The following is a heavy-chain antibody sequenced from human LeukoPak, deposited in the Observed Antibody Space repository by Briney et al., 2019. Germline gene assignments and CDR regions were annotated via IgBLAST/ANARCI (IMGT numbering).Heavy chain of an antibody. Sequence: PGGSLRLSCAASGFTFSSYSMNWVRQAPGKGLEWVSTISGSGVNRDYADSVKGRFIISRDNSKNTLYLQMHSLRAEDTAVYYCAKGISPMISLLYFDYWGQGTLVTVSS. CDR1: GFTFSSYS. V-gene: IGHV3-23*01. D-gene: IGHD3-22*01. J-gene: IGHJ4*02. CDR3: AKGISPMISLLYFDY. CDR2: ISGSGVNR.